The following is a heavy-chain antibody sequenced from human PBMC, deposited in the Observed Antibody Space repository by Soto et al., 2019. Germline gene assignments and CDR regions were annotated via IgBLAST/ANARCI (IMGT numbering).Heavy chain of an antibody. D-gene: IGHD2-2*01. J-gene: IGHJ4*02. V-gene: IGHV4-34*01. CDR2: INHSGST. CDR3: ASVTCSSTSCYHDY. CDR1: GGSFSGYY. Sequence: QVQLQQWGAGLLKPSETLSLTCAVYGGSFSGYYWSWIRQPPGKGLEWIGEINHSGSTNYNPSLKSRVTISVDTSKNQCSLKLSSVTAADTAVYYCASVTCSSTSCYHDYWGQGTLVTVSS.